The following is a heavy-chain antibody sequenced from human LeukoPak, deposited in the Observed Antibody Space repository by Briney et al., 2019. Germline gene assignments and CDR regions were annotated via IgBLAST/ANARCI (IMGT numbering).Heavy chain of an antibody. CDR2: IIPIFGTA. Sequence: SVKVSCKASGGTFSSYAISWVRQAPGQGPEWMGGIIPIFGTANYAQKFQGRVTITADESTSTAYMELSSLRSEDTAVYYCARDRGYYYGSGSKYYFDYWGQGTLVTVSS. J-gene: IGHJ4*02. CDR1: GGTFSSYA. CDR3: ARDRGYYYGSGSKYYFDY. V-gene: IGHV1-69*13. D-gene: IGHD3-10*01.